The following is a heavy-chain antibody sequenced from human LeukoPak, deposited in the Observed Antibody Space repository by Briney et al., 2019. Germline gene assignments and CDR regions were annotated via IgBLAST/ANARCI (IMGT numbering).Heavy chain of an antibody. CDR2: ISAYNGNT. J-gene: IGHJ4*02. CDR3: ARDYCSSTSCHFDY. CDR1: GYTFTSYG. D-gene: IGHD2-2*01. Sequence: ASVNVYCTASGYTFTSYGNSWMRQAPGQGLEWMGWISAYNGNTNYAQKLQGRVTMTTDTSTSTAYMELRSMRSDDTAVYYCARDYCSSTSCHFDYWGQGTLVTVSS. V-gene: IGHV1-18*01.